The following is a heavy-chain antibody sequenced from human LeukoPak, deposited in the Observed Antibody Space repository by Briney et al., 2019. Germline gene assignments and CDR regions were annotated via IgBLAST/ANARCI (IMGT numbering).Heavy chain of an antibody. CDR2: INAGNGNT. Sequence: GSSVKVSCKASGGTFSSYAISWVRQAPGQRLEWMGWINAGNGNTKYSQKFQGRVTITRDTSASTAYMELSSLRSEDTAVYYCASVDGDPDYYYYGMDVWGQGTTVTVSS. CDR3: ASVDGDPDYYYYGMDV. J-gene: IGHJ6*02. D-gene: IGHD4-17*01. V-gene: IGHV1-3*01. CDR1: GGTFSSYA.